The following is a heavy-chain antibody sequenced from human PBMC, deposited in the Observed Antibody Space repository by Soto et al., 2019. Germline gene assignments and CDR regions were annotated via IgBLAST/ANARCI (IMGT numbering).Heavy chain of an antibody. Sequence: SETLSLTCTVSGGSISSSSYYWGWIRQPPGKGLEWIGSIYYSGSTYYNPSLKSRVTISVDTSKKQYSLKLSSVTAADSAVYYCAREYIKYTIFGVVNDYYYYGMDVRGQGTTVTVSS. J-gene: IGHJ6*02. CDR2: IYYSGST. D-gene: IGHD3-3*01. CDR1: GGSISSSSYY. CDR3: AREYIKYTIFGVVNDYYYYGMDV. V-gene: IGHV4-39*02.